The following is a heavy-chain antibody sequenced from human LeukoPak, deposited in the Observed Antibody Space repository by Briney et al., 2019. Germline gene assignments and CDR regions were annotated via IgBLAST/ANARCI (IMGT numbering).Heavy chain of an antibody. CDR1: GGSFSGYY. CDR3: ARVDSGGFDP. D-gene: IGHD2-15*01. V-gene: IGHV4-34*01. Sequence: PSETLSLTCAVYGGSFSGYYWSWIRQPPGKGLEWIGEINHSGSTNYNPSLKSRVTISVDTSKNQFSLKLSSVTAADTAVYYCARVDSGGFDPWGQGTLVTVSS. CDR2: INHSGST. J-gene: IGHJ5*02.